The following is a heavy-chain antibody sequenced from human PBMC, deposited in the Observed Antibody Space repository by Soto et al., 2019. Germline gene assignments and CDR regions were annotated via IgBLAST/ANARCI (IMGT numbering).Heavy chain of an antibody. Sequence: EVQLVESGGGLVQPGGSLRLSCAASGFTVSSYWMHWVRQAPGKGLVWVSRINSDGSSTSYADSVKGRFTISRDNAKNTLYLQMNSLRAEDTAVYDCASLQNSLEYYYSGMDVWGQGTTVTVSS. CDR1: GFTVSSYW. D-gene: IGHD4-4*01. CDR2: INSDGSST. CDR3: ASLQNSLEYYYSGMDV. V-gene: IGHV3-74*01. J-gene: IGHJ6*02.